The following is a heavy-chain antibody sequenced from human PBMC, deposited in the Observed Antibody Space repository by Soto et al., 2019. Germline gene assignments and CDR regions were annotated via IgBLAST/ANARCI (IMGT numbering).Heavy chain of an antibody. V-gene: IGHV4-39*01. CDR1: GGSISSSSYY. J-gene: IGHJ5*02. D-gene: IGHD3-10*01. CDR2: IYYSGST. CDR3: ANAGGSGSSNWFDP. Sequence: SETLSLTCTVSGGSISSSSYYWGWIRQPPGKGLEWIGSIYYSGSTYYTPSLKSRVTISVDTSKNQFSLKLSSVTAADTAVYYCANAGGSGSSNWFDPWGQGTLVTVSS.